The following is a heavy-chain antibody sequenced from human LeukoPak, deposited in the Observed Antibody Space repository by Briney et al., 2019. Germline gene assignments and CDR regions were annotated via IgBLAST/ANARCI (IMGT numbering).Heavy chain of an antibody. Sequence: SETLSLTCTVSGGSISSSNYYCGWIRQPPGKGLEWIGIIYYTGSTYYNPSLKSRVTISVDTSKNQFSLKLSSVTAADTAVYYCARLGNYCSGGSCYRGFDYWGQGTLVTVSS. V-gene: IGHV4-39*01. D-gene: IGHD2-15*01. CDR3: ARLGNYCSGGSCYRGFDY. CDR1: GGSISSSNYY. J-gene: IGHJ4*02. CDR2: IYYTGST.